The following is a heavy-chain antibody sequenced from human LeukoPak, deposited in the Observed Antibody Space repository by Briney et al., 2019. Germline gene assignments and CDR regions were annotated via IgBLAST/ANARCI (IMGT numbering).Heavy chain of an antibody. CDR1: GFTFSSYW. CDR2: INSDGSST. CDR3: ARGSPYYDFWSGYLGYYYYGMDV. J-gene: IGHJ6*02. V-gene: IGHV3-74*01. D-gene: IGHD3-3*01. Sequence: GRSLRLSCAASGFTFSSYWMHWVRQAPGKGLVWVSRINSDGSSTSYADSVKGRFTISRDNAKNTLYLQMNSLRAEDTAVYYCARGSPYYDFWSGYLGYYYYGMDVWGQGTTVTVSS.